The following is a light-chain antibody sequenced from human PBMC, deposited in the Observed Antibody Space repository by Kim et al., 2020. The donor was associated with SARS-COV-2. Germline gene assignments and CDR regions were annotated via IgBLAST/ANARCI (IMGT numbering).Light chain of an antibody. J-gene: IGLJ3*02. CDR1: NTDIGYSDY. CDR3: SSSTSSRTVV. CDR2: DVS. Sequence: QSALTQPASVSGSPGQSITFSCTGSNTDIGYSDYVSWYQQYPGKAPKLILFDVSTRPSGVSNRFFGSKSSNTASLTISGLQPEDEADYHCSSSTSSRTVVFGGGTQLTVL. V-gene: IGLV2-14*03.